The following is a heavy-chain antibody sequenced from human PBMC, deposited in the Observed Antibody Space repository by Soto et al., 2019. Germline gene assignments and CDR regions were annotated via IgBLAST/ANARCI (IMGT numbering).Heavy chain of an antibody. CDR3: ARDSSNYYGSGSYKFDY. V-gene: IGHV3-21*01. CDR1: GFTFSSYS. D-gene: IGHD3-10*01. Sequence: GGSLRLSCAASGFTFSSYSMNWVRQAPGKGLEWVSSISSSSSYIYYADSVKGRFTISRDNAKNSLYLQMNSLRAEDTAVYYCARDSSNYYGSGSYKFDYWGQGTLGTVSS. J-gene: IGHJ4*02. CDR2: ISSSSSYI.